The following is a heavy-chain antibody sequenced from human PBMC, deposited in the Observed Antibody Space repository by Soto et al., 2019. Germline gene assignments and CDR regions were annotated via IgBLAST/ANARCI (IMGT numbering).Heavy chain of an antibody. J-gene: IGHJ6*03. CDR1: GHTFTSYY. Sequence: GASVKVSCKASGHTFTSYYMHWVRQAPGQGLEWMGIINPSGGSTSYAQKFQGRVTMTRDTSTSTVYMELSSLRSEDTAVYYCARDRYCSSTSCSSYYYYYMDVWGKGTTVTVS. CDR2: INPSGGST. CDR3: ARDRYCSSTSCSSYYYYYMDV. V-gene: IGHV1-46*03. D-gene: IGHD2-2*01.